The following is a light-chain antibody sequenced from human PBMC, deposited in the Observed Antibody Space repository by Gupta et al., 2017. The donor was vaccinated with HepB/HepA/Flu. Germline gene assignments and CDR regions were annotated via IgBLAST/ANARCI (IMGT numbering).Light chain of an antibody. CDR1: SSDVGGYNY. CDR3: NSYTSSSTFV. J-gene: IGLJ1*01. CDR2: DVS. Sequence: QSALTQPASVSGSPGQSITISCTGTSSDVGGYNYVSWYQQHPGKAPKLMICDVSNRPSGVSNRFPGSKSGNTASLTISGLQAEDEADYYCNSYTSSSTFVFGTGTKVTVL. V-gene: IGLV2-14*03.